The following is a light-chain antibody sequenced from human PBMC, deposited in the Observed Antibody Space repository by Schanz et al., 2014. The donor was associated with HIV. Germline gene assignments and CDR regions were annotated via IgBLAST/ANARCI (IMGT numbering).Light chain of an antibody. V-gene: IGLV2-8*01. J-gene: IGLJ2*01. CDR3: CSYAGTSTFVV. CDR1: SSDVGGYNH. Sequence: QSALTQPASASGSPGQSVTISCTGTSSDVGGYNHVSWYQQHPGKAPKLMIYEVIKRPSGVPDRFSASKSGNTASLTISGLQAEDEADYYCCSYAGTSTFVVFGGGTKLTVL. CDR2: EVI.